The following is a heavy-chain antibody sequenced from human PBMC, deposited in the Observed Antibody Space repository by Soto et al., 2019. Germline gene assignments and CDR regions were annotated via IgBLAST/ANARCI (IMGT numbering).Heavy chain of an antibody. CDR3: ARDLLGYNWNRGDWFDP. V-gene: IGHV3-48*01. J-gene: IGHJ5*02. D-gene: IGHD1-1*01. CDR2: ISSSSSTI. CDR1: GFTFSSYS. Sequence: PGGSLRLSCAASGFTFSSYSMNWVRQAPGKGLEWVSYISSSSSTIYYADSVKGRFTISRDNAKNSLYLQMNSLRAEDTAVYYCARDLLGYNWNRGDWFDPWGQGTLVTVSS.